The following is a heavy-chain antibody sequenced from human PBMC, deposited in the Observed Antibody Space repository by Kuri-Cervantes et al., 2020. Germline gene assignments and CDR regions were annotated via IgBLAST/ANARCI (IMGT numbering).Heavy chain of an antibody. CDR2: ISGSGSTI. Sequence: GESLKISCAASGFTFRDYYMSWSRQAPGKGLEWISYISGSGSTIYYADSVKGRFTISRDNAKNSLYLQMNSLRAEDTAVYYCARDPIYSNYFGGGANWFDPWGQGTLVTVSS. D-gene: IGHD4-11*01. CDR1: GFTFRDYY. V-gene: IGHV3-11*01. CDR3: ARDPIYSNYFGGGANWFDP. J-gene: IGHJ5*02.